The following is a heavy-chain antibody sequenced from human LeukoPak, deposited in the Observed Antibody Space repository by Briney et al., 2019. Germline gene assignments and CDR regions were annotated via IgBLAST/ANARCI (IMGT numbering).Heavy chain of an antibody. Sequence: GGSLRLSCAASGFTFSSYSMNWVRQAPGKGLEWVSSISSSSSYIYYADSVKGRFTISRDNAKNSLYLQMNSLRAEDTAVYYCARDPLTYYDITLPGHWGQGTLVTVSS. J-gene: IGHJ4*02. V-gene: IGHV3-21*01. CDR3: ARDPLTYYDITLPGH. CDR1: GFTFSSYS. D-gene: IGHD3-9*01. CDR2: ISSSSSYI.